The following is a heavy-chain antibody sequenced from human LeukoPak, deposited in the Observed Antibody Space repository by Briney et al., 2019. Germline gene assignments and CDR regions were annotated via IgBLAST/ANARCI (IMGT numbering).Heavy chain of an antibody. CDR1: GFVFSRDN. V-gene: IGHV3-48*04. CDR3: VKEVGRPKTFYFDS. Sequence: GGSLRLSCIASGFVFSRDNMNWVRQAPGKGLEWVAHISETIYYADSVQGRFTISRDNAKNSLYLQMSNLRVDDTAMYYCVKEVGRPKTFYFDSWGRGTPVTVSS. J-gene: IGHJ4*02. CDR2: ISETI. D-gene: IGHD3-16*01.